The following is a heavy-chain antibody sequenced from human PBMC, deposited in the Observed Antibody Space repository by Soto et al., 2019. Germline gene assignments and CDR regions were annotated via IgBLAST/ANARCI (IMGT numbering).Heavy chain of an antibody. CDR1: GFTFSSYA. V-gene: IGHV3-23*01. J-gene: IGHJ4*02. Sequence: EVQLLESGGGLVQPGRSLRLSCAASGFTFSSYAMSWVRQAPGKGLEWVSIIGVGGGDRYYPESVKGRFTISRDNSRDTRYLEMNSLRDEDTAVYYCARVRFGELVWGQGTLVTVSS. CDR3: ARVRFGELV. CDR2: IGVGGGDR. D-gene: IGHD3-10*01.